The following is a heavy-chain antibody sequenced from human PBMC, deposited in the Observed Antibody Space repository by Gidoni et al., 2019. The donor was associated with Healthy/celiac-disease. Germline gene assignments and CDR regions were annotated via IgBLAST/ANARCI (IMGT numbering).Heavy chain of an antibody. D-gene: IGHD6-6*01. Sequence: EVQLVESGGGLVKPGGSLRLSCAASGFPFSDYSMTWVRQAPGKGLEWVSSISSSSSYMYYADSVKGRFTISRDNAKNSLYLQMNSLRAEDTAVYYCARGYSSSPNYYYYGMDAWGQGTTLTVSS. V-gene: IGHV3-21*01. CDR1: GFPFSDYS. CDR2: ISSSSSYM. J-gene: IGHJ6*02. CDR3: ARGYSSSPNYYYYGMDA.